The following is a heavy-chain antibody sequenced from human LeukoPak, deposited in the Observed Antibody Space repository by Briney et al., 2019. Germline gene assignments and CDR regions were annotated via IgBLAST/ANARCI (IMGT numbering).Heavy chain of an antibody. V-gene: IGHV4-59*12. J-gene: IGHJ6*02. CDR1: GGSISSYS. D-gene: IGHD3-9*01. CDR3: ARGLIGTYYGILTPYYYYYGMDV. Sequence: KPSETLSLTCTVSGGSISSYSWSWIRQPPGKGLEWIGYIYYSGSTNYNHSLKSRVTISVDTSKNQFSLKLSSVAAADTAVYYCARGLIGTYYGILTPYYYYYGMDVWGQGTTVTVSS. CDR2: IYYSGST.